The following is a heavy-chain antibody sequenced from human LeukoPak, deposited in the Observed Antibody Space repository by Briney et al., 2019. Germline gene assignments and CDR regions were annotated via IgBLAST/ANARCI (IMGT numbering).Heavy chain of an antibody. Sequence: ASVKVSCKVSGYTLTELSMHWVRQAPGKGLEWMGGFDPEDGETIYAQKFQGRVTMTEDTSTDTAYMELRSLTSDDTAVYYCARAPVVVPAAPMWFDPWGQGTLVTVSS. CDR2: FDPEDGET. V-gene: IGHV1-24*01. J-gene: IGHJ5*02. D-gene: IGHD2-2*01. CDR1: GYTLTELS. CDR3: ARAPVVVPAAPMWFDP.